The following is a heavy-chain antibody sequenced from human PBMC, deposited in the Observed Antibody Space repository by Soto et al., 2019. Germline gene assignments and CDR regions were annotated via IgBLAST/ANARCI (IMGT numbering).Heavy chain of an antibody. J-gene: IGHJ4*02. CDR3: AKATLRVVHPLVFDY. CDR2: ISGSGGAT. D-gene: IGHD3-3*01. Sequence: GGSLRLSCEASGFTFRSYAINWVRQAPGKGLEWISVISGSGGATYFADSVKGRFVISRDNSKNTLYLQMNSLRAEDTAIYYCAKATLRVVHPLVFDYWGQGSLVTVSS. V-gene: IGHV3-23*01. CDR1: GFTFRSYA.